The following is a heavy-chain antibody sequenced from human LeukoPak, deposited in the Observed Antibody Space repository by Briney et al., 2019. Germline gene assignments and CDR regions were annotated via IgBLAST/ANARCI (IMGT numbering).Heavy chain of an antibody. V-gene: IGHV4-59*01. CDR1: GVSISSYF. J-gene: IGHJ4*02. D-gene: IGHD1-1*01. CDR3: ASQLGGTTFH. CDR2: VYYNGIT. Sequence: SETLSLTCTVPGVSISSYFWSWIRQPPGKGLEWIGYVYYNGITNYNPSLKSRVSISLDTSKNRFSLNLNSVTAADTAMYYCASQLGGTTFHWGQGTLVTVSS.